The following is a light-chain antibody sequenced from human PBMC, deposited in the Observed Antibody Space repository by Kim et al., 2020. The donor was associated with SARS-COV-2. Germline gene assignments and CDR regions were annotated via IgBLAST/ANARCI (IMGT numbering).Light chain of an antibody. CDR1: QSVRSSY. CDR2: RAS. V-gene: IGKV3-20*01. J-gene: IGKJ3*01. CDR3: QQYGSSPFT. Sequence: SPGERDPLSCRASQSVRSSYLARYQQKPGQAPRLHIYRASSRATGIPDRFSGSGSGTDFTLTISRLEPEDFAVYYCQQYGSSPFTFGPGTKVDIK.